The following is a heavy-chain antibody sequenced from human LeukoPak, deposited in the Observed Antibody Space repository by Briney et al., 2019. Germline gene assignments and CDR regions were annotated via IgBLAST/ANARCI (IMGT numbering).Heavy chain of an antibody. V-gene: IGHV1-2*02. CDR1: GYTFTGYY. Sequence: ASVKVSCKASGYTFTGYYMHWVRQAPGQGLEWMGWINPNSGGTNYAQKFQGRVTMTRDTSISTAYMELSRLRSDDTAVYYCARDHGFGELSGWFDPWGQGTLVTVSS. CDR3: ARDHGFGELSGWFDP. D-gene: IGHD3-10*01. CDR2: INPNSGGT. J-gene: IGHJ5*02.